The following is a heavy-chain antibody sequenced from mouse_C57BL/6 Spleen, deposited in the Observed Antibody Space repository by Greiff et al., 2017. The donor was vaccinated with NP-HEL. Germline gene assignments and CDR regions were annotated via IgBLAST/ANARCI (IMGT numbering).Heavy chain of an antibody. J-gene: IGHJ1*03. CDR1: GYTFTSYG. CDR3: ARTYGSSWYFDV. D-gene: IGHD1-1*01. Sequence: VQVVESGAELARPGASVKLSCKASGYTFTSYGISWVKQRPGQGLEWIGVINPNYGTTSYNQKFKGKATLTVDQSSSTAYMQLNSLTSEDSAVYYCARTYGSSWYFDVWGTGTTVTVSS. CDR2: INPNYGTT. V-gene: IGHV1-81*01.